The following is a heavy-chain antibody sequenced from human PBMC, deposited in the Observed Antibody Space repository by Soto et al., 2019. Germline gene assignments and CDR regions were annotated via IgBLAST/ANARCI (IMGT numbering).Heavy chain of an antibody. CDR2: MNPNSGDT. CDR3: AVASRDGYNPDY. CDR1: GYTFTSYN. Sequence: QVQLVQSGAEVKKPGASVKVSCKASGYTFTSYNINWVRQATGQGLEWMGWMNPNSGDTGYAQKLQGRVTMTRNTSIRTAYMELGSLRSEDTAVYYCAVASRDGYNPDYWGQGTLVTVSS. D-gene: IGHD5-12*01. J-gene: IGHJ4*02. V-gene: IGHV1-8*01.